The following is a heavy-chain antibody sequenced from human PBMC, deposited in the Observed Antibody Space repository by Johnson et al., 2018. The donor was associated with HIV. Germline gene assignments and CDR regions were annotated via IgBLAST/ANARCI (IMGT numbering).Heavy chain of an antibody. J-gene: IGHJ3*02. CDR3: AKVGATVITPRGEAFDI. CDR1: GFTFSSYA. D-gene: IGHD4-23*01. CDR2: IRNDGSNK. Sequence: QVQLVESGGGVVQPGRSLRLSCAASGFTFSSYAMHWVRQAPGKGLEWVAFIRNDGSNKYYADSVKGRFTISRDNSKNTLYLQMNSLRAEDTAVYYCAKVGATVITPRGEAFDIWGRGTMVTVSS. V-gene: IGHV3-30*02.